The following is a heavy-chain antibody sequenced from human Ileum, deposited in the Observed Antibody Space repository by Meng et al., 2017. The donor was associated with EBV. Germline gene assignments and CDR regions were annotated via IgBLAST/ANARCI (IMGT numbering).Heavy chain of an antibody. D-gene: IGHD4/OR15-4a*01. CDR3: ARQVPHDL. Sequence: QVQLVGSGGGPVEPGGSLRLSCAASGFTFRDYNMTWIRQAPGKGLEWISSISGTSTTIHHADSVKGRFTISRDNAKNSVYLQMNSLRAEDTAVYYCARQVPHDLWGQGTLVTVSS. CDR1: GFTFRDYN. CDR2: ISGTSTTI. V-gene: IGHV3-11*01. J-gene: IGHJ5*02.